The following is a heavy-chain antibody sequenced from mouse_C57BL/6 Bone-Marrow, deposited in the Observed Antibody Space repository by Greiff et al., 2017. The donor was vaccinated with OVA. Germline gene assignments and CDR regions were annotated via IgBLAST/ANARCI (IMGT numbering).Heavy chain of an antibody. Sequence: VHVKQSGPELVKPGASVKMSCKASGYTFTDYNMHWVKQSHGKSLEWIGYINPNNGGTSYNQKFKGKATLTVNKSSSTAYMELRSLTSEDSAVYYCARAGGLLRFFAYWGQGTLVTVSA. CDR3: ARAGGLLRFFAY. CDR1: GYTFTDYN. J-gene: IGHJ3*01. V-gene: IGHV1-22*01. D-gene: IGHD2-3*01. CDR2: INPNNGGT.